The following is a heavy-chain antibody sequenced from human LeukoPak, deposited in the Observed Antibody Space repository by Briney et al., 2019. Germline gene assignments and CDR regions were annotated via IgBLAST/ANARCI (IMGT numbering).Heavy chain of an antibody. CDR1: GFTFSRFN. CDR2: IWYDGTDT. D-gene: IGHD3-3*01. J-gene: IGHJ4*01. CDR3: ARGFLDFDF. Sequence: GGSLRLSCVASGFTFSRFNMHWVRQAPGKGLEWVALIWYDGTDTYYADAVKGRFTISRDDSKNTVYLQMNSLRAEDTAFYYRARGFLDFDFWGHGTLVTVSS. V-gene: IGHV3-33*01.